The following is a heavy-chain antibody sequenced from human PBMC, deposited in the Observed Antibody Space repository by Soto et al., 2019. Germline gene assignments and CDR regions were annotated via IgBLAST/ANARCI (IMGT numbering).Heavy chain of an antibody. CDR2: ISGGGGSK. V-gene: IGHV3-23*01. Sequence: EVQLLESGGGLVQPGGSLRLSCAASGFTFSTYAMNWVRQAPGKGLEWVSAISGGGGSKYYADSVKGRVTISRDNSKNTLYLQMNSLRAEDTAVYYCAKVSLGALTFTDYYYYGLDVWGQGTTVTVSS. J-gene: IGHJ6*02. CDR3: AKVSLGALTFTDYYYYGLDV. CDR1: GFTFSTYA. D-gene: IGHD1-26*01.